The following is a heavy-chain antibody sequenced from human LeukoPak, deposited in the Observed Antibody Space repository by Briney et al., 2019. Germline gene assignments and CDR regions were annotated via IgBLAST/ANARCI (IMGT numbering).Heavy chain of an antibody. CDR3: AKAGLITIFGVVISNPNFDY. Sequence: GGSLRLSCAASGFTFSSYAMHWVRQAPGKGLEWVAVISYDGSNKYYADSVKGRFTISRDNSKNTLYLQMNSLRAEDTAVYYCAKAGLITIFGVVISNPNFDYWGQGTLVTVSS. CDR2: ISYDGSNK. J-gene: IGHJ4*02. D-gene: IGHD3-3*01. V-gene: IGHV3-30*04. CDR1: GFTFSSYA.